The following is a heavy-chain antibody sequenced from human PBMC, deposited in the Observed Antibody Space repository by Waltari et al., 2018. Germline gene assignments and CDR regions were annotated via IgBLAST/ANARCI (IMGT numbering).Heavy chain of an antibody. CDR1: GGSISSGSYY. Sequence: QLQLQESGPGLVKPSETLSLTCTVSGGSISSGSYYWGWIRQPPGKGLESIGYISYSGTTYYNWSLKRRVTMSVDTSRDQYSLSLRSVAAADTAVYYCARYYGNGEGWLDPWGQGTLVTVAS. J-gene: IGHJ5*02. V-gene: IGHV4-39*07. CDR2: ISYSGTT. CDR3: ARYYGNGEGWLDP. D-gene: IGHD3-3*01.